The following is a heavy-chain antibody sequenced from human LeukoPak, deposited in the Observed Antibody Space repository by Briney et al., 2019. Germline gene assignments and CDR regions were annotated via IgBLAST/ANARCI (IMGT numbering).Heavy chain of an antibody. J-gene: IGHJ4*02. CDR2: ISGSGGSP. Sequence: PGGSLRLSCAASGFTFSNYAMSWVRQAPGKGLEWISGISGSGGSPYYADSVKGRFTISRDNPKNTLYPQMNSLRAEDTAVYYCAMTPQGSRNYFYFDSRGQGTLVTVSS. CDR1: GFTFSNYA. CDR3: AMTPQGSRNYFYFDS. V-gene: IGHV3-23*01. D-gene: IGHD1-7*01.